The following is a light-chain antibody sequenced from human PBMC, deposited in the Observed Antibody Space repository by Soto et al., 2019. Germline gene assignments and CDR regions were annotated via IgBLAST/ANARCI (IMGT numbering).Light chain of an antibody. CDR3: QHNNNWGT. J-gene: IGKJ1*01. V-gene: IGKV3-15*01. CDR1: QGVSSN. Sequence: EIEMTQSPSTLSASPGERATLSCRASQGVSSNLAWYQQKPGQAPNLLIYAASTMPTGIPARFSGSGSGTDFPLTISILPSDDFAVYYCQHNNNWGTFGQGTKVEIK. CDR2: AAS.